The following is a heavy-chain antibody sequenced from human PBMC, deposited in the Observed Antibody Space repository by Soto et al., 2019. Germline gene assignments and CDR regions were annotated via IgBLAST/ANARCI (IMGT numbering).Heavy chain of an antibody. CDR1: GFTFGNAW. Sequence: GGSLRLSCAASGFTFGNAWMSWVRQAPGKGLEWVGRIKSKTDGGTTDYAAPVKGRFTISRDDSKNTLYLQMNSLKTEDTAVYYCTTKLELHSDAFDIWGQGTMVTVSS. CDR3: TTKLELHSDAFDI. CDR2: IKSKTDGGTT. V-gene: IGHV3-15*01. D-gene: IGHD1-7*01. J-gene: IGHJ3*02.